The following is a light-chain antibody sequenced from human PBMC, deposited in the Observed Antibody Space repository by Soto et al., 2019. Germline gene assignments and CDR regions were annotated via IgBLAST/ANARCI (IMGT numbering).Light chain of an antibody. V-gene: IGKV3-15*01. CDR2: GAS. CDR1: KSVSSK. Sequence: EIVMTQSPATLSVSXGQRATLLCRAIKSVSSKLAWYQQKPGXAPCLTLYGASTRAHGSPARFSGSGSETEFTRTISCRQYDDFATYYCQQYYSYPLTFGGGTKVEIK. CDR3: QQYYSYPLT. J-gene: IGKJ4*01.